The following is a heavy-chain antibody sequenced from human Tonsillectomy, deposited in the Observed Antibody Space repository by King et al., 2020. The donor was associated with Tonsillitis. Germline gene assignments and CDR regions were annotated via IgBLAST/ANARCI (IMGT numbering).Heavy chain of an antibody. Sequence: VQLVESGGDLVQPGGSLRLSCAASGFAFGTYAMSWVRQAPGKGLEWVSTNIGSSGSTFHANSVKGRFSISRDNSENTLFLQMNNLGAEDTAVYYCAKARDSAGTYHFDYWGQGTLVTVSS. D-gene: IGHD2-2*02. CDR1: GFAFGTYA. CDR3: AKARDSAGTYHFDY. CDR2: NIGSSGST. J-gene: IGHJ4*02. V-gene: IGHV3-23*04.